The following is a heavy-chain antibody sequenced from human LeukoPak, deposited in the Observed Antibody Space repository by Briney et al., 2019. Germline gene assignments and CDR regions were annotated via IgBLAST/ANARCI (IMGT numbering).Heavy chain of an antibody. CDR1: GGSISSYY. J-gene: IGHJ3*02. D-gene: IGHD6-13*01. Sequence: PSETLSLTCTVSGGSISSYYWSWIRQPPEKGLEWIGYIYYSGSTNYNPSLKSRVTISVDTSKNQFSLKLSSVTAADTAVYYCATGYSSTWDVFDIWGQGTMVTVSS. CDR3: ATGYSSTWDVFDI. CDR2: IYYSGST. V-gene: IGHV4-59*01.